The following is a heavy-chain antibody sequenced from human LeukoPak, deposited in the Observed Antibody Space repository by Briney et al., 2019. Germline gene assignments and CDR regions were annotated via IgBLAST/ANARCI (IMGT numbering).Heavy chain of an antibody. Sequence: ASVTVSFMPSGYTFTSYGISGVRQAPGQGLEWMGWINAYNGNTNYAQKLQGRVTMTTDTSTSTAYMELRSLRSDDTAVYYCARGRGISWFGELFAGYFDYWGQGTLVTVSS. J-gene: IGHJ4*02. CDR1: GYTFTSYG. D-gene: IGHD3-10*01. CDR3: ARGRGISWFGELFAGYFDY. CDR2: INAYNGNT. V-gene: IGHV1-18*01.